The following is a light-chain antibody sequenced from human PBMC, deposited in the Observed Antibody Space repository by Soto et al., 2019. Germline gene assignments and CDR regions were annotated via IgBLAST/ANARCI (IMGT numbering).Light chain of an antibody. J-gene: IGLJ1*01. CDR2: DVS. V-gene: IGLV2-14*03. Sequence: QSALTQPASVSGSPGQSITISCTGASSDVDGYNYVSWYQQHPGKAPKLMIYDVSKRPSGVSGRFSASMSGNTASLTISGLQAEDEADYYCCSYTSSITDVFGTGTKVTVL. CDR1: SSDVDGYNY. CDR3: CSYTSSITDV.